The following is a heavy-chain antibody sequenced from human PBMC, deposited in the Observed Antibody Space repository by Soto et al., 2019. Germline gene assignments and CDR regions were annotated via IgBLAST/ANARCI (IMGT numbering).Heavy chain of an antibody. Sequence: QVQLVQSGAEVKRPGASVKVSCKAPGDTFTSYYLNWVRQAPGQGLEWMGVINPHGGSTKYAQKFQGRITKTRDTSRSTVYMELSSLRSDDTAIYYCARAELERGEVGYFGMDVWGQGTTVTVSS. CDR1: GDTFTSYY. J-gene: IGHJ6*02. V-gene: IGHV1-46*01. D-gene: IGHD1-1*01. CDR3: ARAELERGEVGYFGMDV. CDR2: INPHGGST.